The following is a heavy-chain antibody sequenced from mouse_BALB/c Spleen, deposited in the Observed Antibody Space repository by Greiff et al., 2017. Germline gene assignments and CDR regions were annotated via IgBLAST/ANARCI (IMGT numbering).Heavy chain of an antibody. CDR2: ISSGGST. CDR1: GFTFSSYA. V-gene: IGHV5-6-5*01. CDR3: AREGGSSYNWFAY. D-gene: IGHD1-1*01. Sequence: EVNVVESGGGLVKPGGSLKLSCAASGFTFSSYAMSWVRQTPEKRLEWVASISSGGSTYYPDSVKGRFTISRDNARNILYLQMSSLRSEDTAMYYCAREGGSSYNWFAYWGQGTLVTVSA. J-gene: IGHJ3*01.